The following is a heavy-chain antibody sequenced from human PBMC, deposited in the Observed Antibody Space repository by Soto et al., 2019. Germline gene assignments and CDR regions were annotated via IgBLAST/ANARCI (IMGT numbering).Heavy chain of an antibody. D-gene: IGHD6-19*01. CDR2: ISYDGSNK. J-gene: IGHJ4*02. CDR1: GFTFSSYA. Sequence: GSLRLSCAASGFTFSSYAMHWVRQAPGKGLEWVAVISYDGSNKYYADSVKGRFTISRDNSKNTLYLQMNSLRAEDTAVYYCAKLAVADRFDYWGQGTLVTVSS. CDR3: AKLAVADRFDY. V-gene: IGHV3-30-3*01.